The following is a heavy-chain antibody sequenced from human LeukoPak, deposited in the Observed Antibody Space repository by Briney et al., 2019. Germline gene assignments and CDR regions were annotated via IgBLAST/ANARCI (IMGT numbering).Heavy chain of an antibody. CDR1: GGTFSSYA. J-gene: IGHJ4*02. CDR3: ARVRATYYDYVWGSYRSFPFDY. D-gene: IGHD3-16*02. CDR2: IIPILGTA. V-gene: IGHV1-69*13. Sequence: SVKVSCKASGGTFSSYAISWVRQAPGQGLEWMGGIIPILGTANYAQKFQGRVTITADESTSTAYMELSSLRFEDTAVYYCARVRATYYDYVWGSYRSFPFDYWGQGTLVTVSS.